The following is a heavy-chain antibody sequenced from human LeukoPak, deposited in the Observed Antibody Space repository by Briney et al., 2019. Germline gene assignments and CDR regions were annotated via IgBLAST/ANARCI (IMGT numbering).Heavy chain of an antibody. J-gene: IGHJ3*02. V-gene: IGHV4-4*09. CDR2: IYTSGST. D-gene: IGHD6-6*01. CDR3: ARGGIAARPSAFDI. Sequence: SETLSLTCTVSDGSISSYYWSWIRKPPGKGLEWIGYIYTSGSTNYNPSLKSRVTISVDTSKNQVSLKLSSVTAADTAVYYCARGGIAARPSAFDIWGQGTMVTVSS. CDR1: DGSISSYY.